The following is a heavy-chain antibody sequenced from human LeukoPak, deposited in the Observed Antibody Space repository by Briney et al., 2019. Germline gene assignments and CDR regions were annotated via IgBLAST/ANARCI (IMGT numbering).Heavy chain of an antibody. J-gene: IGHJ4*02. V-gene: IGHV3-9*02. Sequence: GGSLRLSCAASGFTSDDYAMHWVRQVPGRGLEWVSGISWNSGSIGYADSVKGRFTISRDDAKNSLYLQMNSLRAEDTAFYYCTKGRGGGTAYCFDYWGQGILVTVSP. D-gene: IGHD1-26*01. CDR2: ISWNSGSI. CDR3: TKGRGGGTAYCFDY. CDR1: GFTSDDYA.